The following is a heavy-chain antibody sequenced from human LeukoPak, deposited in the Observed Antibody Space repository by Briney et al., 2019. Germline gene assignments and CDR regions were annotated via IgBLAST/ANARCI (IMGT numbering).Heavy chain of an antibody. V-gene: IGHV1-69*01. J-gene: IGHJ2*01. CDR3: APTYCGGDCYSKYWYFDL. CDR2: IIPIFGTA. CDR1: GGTFSSYA. Sequence: ASVKVSCKASGGTFSSYAISWVRQAPGQGLEWMGGIIPIFGTANYAQKFQGRVTITADESTSTAYMELSSLSSEDTAVYYCAPTYCGGDCYSKYWYFDLWGRGTLVTVSS. D-gene: IGHD2-21*02.